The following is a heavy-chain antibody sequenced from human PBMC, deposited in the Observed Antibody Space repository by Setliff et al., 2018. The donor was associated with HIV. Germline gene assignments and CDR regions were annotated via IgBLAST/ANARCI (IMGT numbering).Heavy chain of an antibody. CDR1: GDSITNSMHY. V-gene: IGHV4-39*07. Sequence: PSETLSLTCTVSGDSITNSMHYWSWIRQAPGKGLEWIGHTYYSGTIYYNPSLKSRLIISVDMSKNQFSMNLNSVTAADTAVYYCARGWGWDDDESSGRPQYAFDIWGQGTMVTVSS. CDR3: ARGWGWDDDESSGRPQYAFDI. J-gene: IGHJ3*02. D-gene: IGHD3-22*01. CDR2: TYYSGTI.